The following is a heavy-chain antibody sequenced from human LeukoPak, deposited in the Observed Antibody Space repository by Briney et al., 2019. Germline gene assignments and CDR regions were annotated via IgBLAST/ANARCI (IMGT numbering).Heavy chain of an antibody. CDR3: ARDRGIVVVPAVDYFDY. J-gene: IGHJ4*02. CDR1: GFTFSSYS. V-gene: IGHV3-21*01. Sequence: GGSLRLSCAASGFTFSSYSMHWVRQAPGKGLEWVSSVSSSSSYIYYADSVKGRFTISRDNAKNSLYLQMNSLRAEDTAVYYCARDRGIVVVPAVDYFDYWGQGTLVTVSS. CDR2: VSSSSSYI. D-gene: IGHD2-2*01.